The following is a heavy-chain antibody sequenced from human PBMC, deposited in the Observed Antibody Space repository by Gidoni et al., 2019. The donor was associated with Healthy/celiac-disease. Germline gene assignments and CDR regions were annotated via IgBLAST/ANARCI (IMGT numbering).Heavy chain of an antibody. CDR2: IYSGGST. V-gene: IGHV3-53*01. CDR3: ARTPLDGDYFPWYFDY. Sequence: EVQLVESGGGLIQPGGSLRLSCAASGFTVSSNYMSWVRQAPGKGLEWVSVIYSGGSTYYADSVKGRFTISRDNSKNTLYLQMNSLRAEDTAVYYCARTPLDGDYFPWYFDYWGQGTLVTVSS. J-gene: IGHJ4*02. D-gene: IGHD4-17*01. CDR1: GFTVSSNY.